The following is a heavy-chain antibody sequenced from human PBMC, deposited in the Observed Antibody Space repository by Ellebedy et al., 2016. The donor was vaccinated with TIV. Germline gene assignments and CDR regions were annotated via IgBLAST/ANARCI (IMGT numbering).Heavy chain of an antibody. V-gene: IGHV3-7*03. CDR1: GFTFSNYW. Sequence: PGGSLRLSCAASGFTFSNYWMTWVRQAPEKGLEWVANIKQDGSEKYYADSVKGRFTISRDNAKNSLYLQMNSLRAEDTAVFYCARGGYAYAEGTDWGQGTLVTVSS. CDR3: ARGGYAYAEGTD. CDR2: IKQDGSEK. D-gene: IGHD2-2*01. J-gene: IGHJ4*02.